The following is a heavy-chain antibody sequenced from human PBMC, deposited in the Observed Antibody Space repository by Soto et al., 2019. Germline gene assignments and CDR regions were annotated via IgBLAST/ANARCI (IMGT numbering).Heavy chain of an antibody. CDR3: ARPGNPCITIFGVVIIGAFDI. V-gene: IGHV1-18*01. Sequence: ASVKVSCKASGYTFTSYGISWVRQAPGQGLEWMGWISAYNGNTNYAQKLQGRVTMTTDTSTSTAYMELRSLRSDDTAVYYCARPGNPCITIFGVVIIGAFDIWGQGTMVTVSS. D-gene: IGHD3-3*01. J-gene: IGHJ3*02. CDR2: ISAYNGNT. CDR1: GYTFTSYG.